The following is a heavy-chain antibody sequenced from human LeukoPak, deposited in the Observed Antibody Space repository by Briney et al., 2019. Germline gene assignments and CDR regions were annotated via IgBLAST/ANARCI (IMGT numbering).Heavy chain of an antibody. D-gene: IGHD4-23*01. V-gene: IGHV3-7*01. CDR3: ARDRW. J-gene: IGHJ4*02. CDR2: IKEDGSEK. CDR1: GFTFSNYW. Sequence: GGSLRLSCAASGFTFSNYWMSWVRQAPGKGLEWVANIKEDGSEKYYVDSVKGRFTISRDNAKNSLCLQMNSLRAEDTAVYYCARDRWWGQGTLVTVSS.